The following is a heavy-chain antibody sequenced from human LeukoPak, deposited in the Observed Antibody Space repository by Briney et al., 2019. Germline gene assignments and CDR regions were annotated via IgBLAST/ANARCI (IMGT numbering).Heavy chain of an antibody. J-gene: IGHJ6*03. Sequence: SETLSLTCTVSGDSINTYYWNWIRQPPGQGLEWIAHIYSTGTASYNPALKSRATISVDTSKNQFSLRLSSVTAADTAVYYCACGVPHSYCYMDVWGKGTTVTVSS. CDR1: GDSINTYY. V-gene: IGHV4-59*12. D-gene: IGHD2-21*01. CDR3: ACGVPHSYCYMDV. CDR2: IYSTGTA.